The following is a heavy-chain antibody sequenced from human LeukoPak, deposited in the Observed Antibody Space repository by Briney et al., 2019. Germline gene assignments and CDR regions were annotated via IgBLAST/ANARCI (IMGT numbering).Heavy chain of an antibody. D-gene: IGHD2-15*01. CDR2: INPNSGGT. Sequence: ASVKVSCKASGYTFTGYYMHWVRQAPGQGLEWMGWINPNSGGTNYAQKFQGRVTVTRDTSISTAYMELSRLRSDDTAVYYCARGIVVVVAATLVFDPWGQGTLVTVSS. V-gene: IGHV1-2*02. CDR1: GYTFTGYY. J-gene: IGHJ5*02. CDR3: ARGIVVVVAATLVFDP.